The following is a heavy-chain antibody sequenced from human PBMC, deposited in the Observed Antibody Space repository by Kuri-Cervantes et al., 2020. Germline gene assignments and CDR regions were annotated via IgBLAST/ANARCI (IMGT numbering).Heavy chain of an antibody. D-gene: IGHD3-22*01. CDR1: GFTFSSYA. J-gene: IGHJ4*02. CDR2: ISGSGGST. Sequence: GESLKISCAASGFTFSSYAMSWVRQAPGKGLEWVSAISGSGGSTYYADSVKGRFTISRDNSKNTLYLQMSSLRAEDTAVYYCAKDVDYYNSISIYWGQGTLVTVSS. CDR3: AKDVDYYNSISIY. V-gene: IGHV3-23*01.